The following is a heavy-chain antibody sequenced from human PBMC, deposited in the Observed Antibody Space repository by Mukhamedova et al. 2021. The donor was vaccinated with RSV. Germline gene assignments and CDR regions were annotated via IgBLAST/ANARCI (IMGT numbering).Heavy chain of an antibody. Sequence: VTISVDTSKNQFSLKLSSVTAADTAVYYCARGLYSSGYYYNYWGHGTLVTVSS. CDR3: ARGLYSSGYYYNY. D-gene: IGHD3-22*01. J-gene: IGHJ4*01. V-gene: IGHV4-39*01.